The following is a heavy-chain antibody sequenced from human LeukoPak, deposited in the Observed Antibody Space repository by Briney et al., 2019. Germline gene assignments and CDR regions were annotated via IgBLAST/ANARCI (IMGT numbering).Heavy chain of an antibody. CDR2: ISYDGSNK. V-gene: IGHV3-30*18. J-gene: IGHJ4*02. Sequence: PGGSLRLSCAASGFTFRSYGMQWVRPGPRKGLERVAVISYDGSNKYYADSVKGGFTISRDNSKNTLYLQMNSLRAEDTAVYYCAKDPRMTPVTKGYYWGQGTLVTVPS. CDR3: AKDPRMTPVTKGYY. CDR1: GFTFRSYG. D-gene: IGHD4-17*01.